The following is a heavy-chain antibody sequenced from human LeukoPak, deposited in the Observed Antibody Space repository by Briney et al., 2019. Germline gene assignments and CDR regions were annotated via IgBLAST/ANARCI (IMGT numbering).Heavy chain of an antibody. CDR1: GFTFSSNG. CDR3: AKDIGSDYDY. D-gene: IGHD3-10*01. J-gene: IGHJ4*02. V-gene: IGHV3-30*02. CDR2: IQYDGSKK. Sequence: PGGSLRLSCVASGFTFSSNGMHWVRQAPGKGLEWVTFIQYDGSKKYYADSVKGRFTISRDNSKNTLYLEMNSLRAEDTAVYYCAKDIGSDYDYWGQGILVTVSS.